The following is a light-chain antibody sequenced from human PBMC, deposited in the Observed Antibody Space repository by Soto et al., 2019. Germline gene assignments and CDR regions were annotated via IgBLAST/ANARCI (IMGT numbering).Light chain of an antibody. V-gene: IGKV3-15*01. Sequence: EIVMTQSPATLSVSPGERATLSCRASQSISNNLAWYQQKPGQAPRLLIYGASTRATDIPARFGGSGSGTEFTLTISSLQSEDFALYYCQQYNNWPPWTFGQGTKVEIK. CDR3: QQYNNWPPWT. CDR1: QSISNN. CDR2: GAS. J-gene: IGKJ1*01.